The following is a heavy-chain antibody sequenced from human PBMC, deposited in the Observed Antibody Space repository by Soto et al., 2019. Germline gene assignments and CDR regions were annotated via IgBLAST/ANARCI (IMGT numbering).Heavy chain of an antibody. CDR1: GFTFSSYS. CDR2: ISSSSSYI. CDR3: ARDWVLRGVADY. J-gene: IGHJ4*02. V-gene: IGHV3-21*01. Sequence: EVQLVESGGGLVKPGGSLRLSCAASGFTFSSYSMNWVRQAPGKGLEWVSSISSSSSYIYYADSVKGRFTISRDNAKNSLYLQMNSLRAEDTAVYYCARDWVLRGVADYWGQGTLVTVSS. D-gene: IGHD3-10*01.